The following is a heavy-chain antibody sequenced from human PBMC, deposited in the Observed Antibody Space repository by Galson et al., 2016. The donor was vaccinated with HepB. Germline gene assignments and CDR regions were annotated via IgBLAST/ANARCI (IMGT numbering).Heavy chain of an antibody. D-gene: IGHD3-3*01. J-gene: IGHJ6*02. CDR3: ARRSRITVFGVTIINYYIMDV. V-gene: IGHV4-4*02. Sequence: SETLSLTCAVSNSSISSSKWWSWVRQPPGEGLEWIGEIYHNGSTNYNPSLKGRVTISLDRSKNHFSLKVSSVTAADTAVYFCARRSRITVFGVTIINYYIMDVWGQGTTVTVSS. CDR2: IYHNGST. CDR1: NSSISSSKW.